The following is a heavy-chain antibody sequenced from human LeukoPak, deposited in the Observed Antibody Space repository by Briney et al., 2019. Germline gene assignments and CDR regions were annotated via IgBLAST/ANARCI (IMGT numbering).Heavy chain of an antibody. D-gene: IGHD7-27*01. Sequence: GGSLRLSCAASGFTFSHYYMSWIRQAPGKGLEWVSYISSSGSTIYYADSVKGRFTISRDNAKNSLYLQMNSLRAEDTAVSYRARDITGVYYFDYWGRGTLVSVSS. CDR3: ARDITGVYYFDY. CDR2: ISSSGSTI. V-gene: IGHV3-11*01. CDR1: GFTFSHYY. J-gene: IGHJ4*02.